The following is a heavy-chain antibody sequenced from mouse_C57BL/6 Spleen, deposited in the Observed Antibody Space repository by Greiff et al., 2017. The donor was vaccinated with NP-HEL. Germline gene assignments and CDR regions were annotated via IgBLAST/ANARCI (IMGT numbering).Heavy chain of an antibody. CDR2: INPNNGGT. J-gene: IGHJ4*01. V-gene: IGHV1-22*01. CDR3: SSGYGAMDY. D-gene: IGHD3-2*02. CDR1: GYTFTDYN. Sequence: EVQLVESGPELVKPGASVKMSCKASGYTFTDYNMHWVKQSHGKSLEWIGYINPNNGGTSYNQKFKGKATLTVNKSSSTAYMELRSLTSEDSAVYYCSSGYGAMDYWGQGTSVTVSS.